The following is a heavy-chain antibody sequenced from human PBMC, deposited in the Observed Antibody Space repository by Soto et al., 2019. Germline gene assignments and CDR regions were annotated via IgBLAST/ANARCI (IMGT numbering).Heavy chain of an antibody. J-gene: IGHJ4*02. V-gene: IGHV4-59*01. CDR3: VRANYFDY. CDR1: GGSITNYY. CDR2: IYYNGKT. Sequence: QVQLQESGPGLVKPSETVSLTCTVSGGSITNYYWSWIRQAPGKRLEWIGDIYYNGKTNYNPSVKSQVTISVDTSKNLFSLKLTSVTAADTAIYYCVRANYFDYWGQGTLVTVSP.